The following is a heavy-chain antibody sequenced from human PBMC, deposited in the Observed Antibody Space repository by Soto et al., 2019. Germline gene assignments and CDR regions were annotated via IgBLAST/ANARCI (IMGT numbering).Heavy chain of an antibody. CDR2: ISYDGSNK. D-gene: IGHD3-10*01. J-gene: IGHJ4*02. CDR1: GFTFSSYG. CDR3: AKEWDYYGSGSYLPHFDY. Sequence: GGSLRLSCAASGFTFSSYGMHWVRQAPGKGLEWVAVISYDGSNKYYADSVKGRFTISRDNSKNTLYLQMNSLRAEDTAVYYCAKEWDYYGSGSYLPHFDYWGQGTLDTVSS. V-gene: IGHV3-30*18.